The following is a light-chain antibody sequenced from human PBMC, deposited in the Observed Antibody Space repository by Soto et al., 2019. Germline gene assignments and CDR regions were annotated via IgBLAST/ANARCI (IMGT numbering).Light chain of an antibody. CDR3: SSYTSSSTPVV. CDR2: DVS. CDR1: SSDVGGSNY. Sequence: QSALTQPASVSGSPGQSITISCTGTSSDVGGSNYVSWYQQHPGKAPKLMIYDVSNLPSGVSNRFSGSKSGNTASLTISGLQAEDEADYYCSSYTSSSTPVVFGGGTKLTVL. V-gene: IGLV2-14*01. J-gene: IGLJ2*01.